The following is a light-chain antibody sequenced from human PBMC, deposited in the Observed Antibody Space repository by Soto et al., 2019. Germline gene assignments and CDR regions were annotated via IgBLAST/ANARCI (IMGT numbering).Light chain of an antibody. J-gene: IGLJ3*02. CDR2: LNSDGSH. CDR1: SGHSSYA. Sequence: QSVLTQSPSASASLGASVKLTCTLSSGHSSYAIAWHQQQPEKGPRYLMKLNSDGSHSKGDGIPDRFSGSSSGAERYLTISSLQSEDEADYYCQTWVTDFRVFGGGTKLTVL. V-gene: IGLV4-69*01. CDR3: QTWVTDFRV.